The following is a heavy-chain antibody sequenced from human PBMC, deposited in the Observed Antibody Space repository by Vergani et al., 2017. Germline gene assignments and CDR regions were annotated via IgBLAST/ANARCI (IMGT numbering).Heavy chain of an antibody. CDR2: INPSGGST. J-gene: IGHJ4*02. V-gene: IGHV1-46*03. CDR1: GYTFTSYY. Sequence: QVQLVQSGAEVKKPGASVKVSCKASGYTFTSYYMHWVRQAPGQGLEWMGIINPSGGSTSYAQKFQGRVTMTRDTSTSTVYMELSSLRSEDTAVYYCATGLGYYYDSSGYFPFDYWSQGTLVTVSS. CDR3: ATGLGYYYDSSGYFPFDY. D-gene: IGHD3-22*01.